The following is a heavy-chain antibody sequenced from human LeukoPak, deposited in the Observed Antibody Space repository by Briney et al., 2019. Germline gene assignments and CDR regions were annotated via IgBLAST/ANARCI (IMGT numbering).Heavy chain of an antibody. J-gene: IGHJ4*02. CDR1: GFTFSSYA. CDR2: IRGSGGST. V-gene: IGHV3-23*01. Sequence: GGSLRLSCAASGFTFSSYAMSWVRQAPGKGLEWVSAIRGSGGSTYYADSVKGRFTISRDNSKNTLYLQMNSLRAEDTAVYYCAKSPTPYDSSGYYGYFDYWGQGTLVTVSS. CDR3: AKSPTPYDSSGYYGYFDY. D-gene: IGHD3-22*01.